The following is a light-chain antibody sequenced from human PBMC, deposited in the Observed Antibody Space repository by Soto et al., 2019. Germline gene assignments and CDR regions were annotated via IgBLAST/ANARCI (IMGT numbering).Light chain of an antibody. CDR1: QSVSRY. Sequence: DIPMTQSPSSLSASVGDRVTITCRASQSVSRYLNWFQQKPGKGPELLIYGASSLQSGVSSRFSGSGSGSDFTLTISSLQPDDFATYYCQQSQSFPLTFGGGTKVEIK. CDR3: QQSQSFPLT. J-gene: IGKJ4*01. V-gene: IGKV1-39*01. CDR2: GAS.